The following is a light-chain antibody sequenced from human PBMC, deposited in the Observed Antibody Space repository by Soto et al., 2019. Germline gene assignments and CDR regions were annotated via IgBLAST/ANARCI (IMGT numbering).Light chain of an antibody. CDR1: QAISSN. Sequence: EILITRSPATLSVSLGERATLSCRANQAISSNLAWYQQKPGQAPRLLIYGASTRATGIPDRFSGSGSGTEFTLTISSLQSEDFAVYYCQHYNNWLGTFGGGTKVDIK. J-gene: IGKJ4*01. CDR2: GAS. V-gene: IGKV3-15*01. CDR3: QHYNNWLGT.